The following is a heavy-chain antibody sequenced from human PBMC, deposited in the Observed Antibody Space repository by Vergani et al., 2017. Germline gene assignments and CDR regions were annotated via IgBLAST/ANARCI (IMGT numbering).Heavy chain of an antibody. Sequence: QVQLVQSGAEVKKPGSSVKVSCKASGGTFSSYAISWVRQAPGQGLEWMGRIIPIFGTANYAQKFQGRVTITADESTSTAYMELSSLRSEDTAVYYCAREHIVVVPAVEANYYGMDVWGQGTTVTVSS. D-gene: IGHD2-2*01. CDR1: GGTFSSYA. J-gene: IGHJ6*02. CDR2: IIPIFGTA. CDR3: AREHIVVVPAVEANYYGMDV. V-gene: IGHV1-69*18.